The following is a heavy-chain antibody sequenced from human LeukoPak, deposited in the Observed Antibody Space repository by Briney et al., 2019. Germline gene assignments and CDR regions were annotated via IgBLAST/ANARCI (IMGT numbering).Heavy chain of an antibody. J-gene: IGHJ6*03. V-gene: IGHV3-30*02. Sequence: GGSLRLSCAASGFTFSSYGMHWVRQAPGKGLEWVAVIRYDGSNKYYADYVKGRFTISRDNSKNTLYLQMNSLRAEDTAVYYCAKAGTHEQLVWNYYYYYMDVWGKGTTVTVSS. CDR2: IRYDGSNK. CDR1: GFTFSSYG. CDR3: AKAGTHEQLVWNYYYYYMDV. D-gene: IGHD6-6*01.